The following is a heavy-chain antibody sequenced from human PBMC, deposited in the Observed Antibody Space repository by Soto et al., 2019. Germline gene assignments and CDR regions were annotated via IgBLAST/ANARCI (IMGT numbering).Heavy chain of an antibody. V-gene: IGHV1-69*06. CDR3: ARDLGYDFWSGLGYYYYGMDV. Sequence: RASVKVSGKASGVTFSSYAISWVRQAPGQGLEWMGGIIPIFGTANYAQKFQGRVTITADKSTSTAYMELSSLRSEDTAVYYCARDLGYDFWSGLGYYYYGMDVWGQGTTVTVSS. D-gene: IGHD3-3*01. CDR2: IIPIFGTA. J-gene: IGHJ6*02. CDR1: GVTFSSYA.